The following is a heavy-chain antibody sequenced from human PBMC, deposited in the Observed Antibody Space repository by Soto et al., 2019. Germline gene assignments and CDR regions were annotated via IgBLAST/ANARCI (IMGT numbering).Heavy chain of an antibody. CDR3: ANLGYGVDKISY. V-gene: IGHV4-30-4*08. CDR1: GSPISSGAYY. CDR2: IYDSGST. J-gene: IGHJ4*02. Sequence: TLCLTCTASGSPISSGAYYWVRLRQAPGKGRESIGYIYDSGSTYDDPALKRLLNISVDLSKNVLSLRLTSVAASETDVYICANLGYGVDKISYWGQGMSVTVSS. D-gene: IGHD5-12*01.